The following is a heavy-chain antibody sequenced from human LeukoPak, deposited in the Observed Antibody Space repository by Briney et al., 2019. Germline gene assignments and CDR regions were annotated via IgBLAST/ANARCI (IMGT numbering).Heavy chain of an antibody. CDR1: GFTVSSNY. V-gene: IGHV3-53*01. Sequence: GGSLRLSCAASGFTVSSNYMSWVRQAPGKGLEWVSVIYSGGSTYYADSVKGRFTISGDNSKNTLYLQMNSLRAEDTAVYYCARDKDGYNLGFDYWGQGTLVTVSS. D-gene: IGHD5-24*01. J-gene: IGHJ4*02. CDR3: ARDKDGYNLGFDY. CDR2: IYSGGST.